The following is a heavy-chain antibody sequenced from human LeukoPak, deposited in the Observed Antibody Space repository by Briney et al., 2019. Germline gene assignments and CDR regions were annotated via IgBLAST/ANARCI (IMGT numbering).Heavy chain of an antibody. V-gene: IGHV1-69*13. CDR1: GGTFSIYA. CDR2: IIPIFGTA. J-gene: IGHJ3*02. CDR3: ARDTANGEAFDI. D-gene: IGHD3-10*01. Sequence: SVKVSFKASGGTFSIYAISWVRQAPGQGLEWMGGIIPIFGTANYAQKFQGRVTITADESTSTAYMELSSLRSEDTAVYYCARDTANGEAFDIWGQGTMVTVSS.